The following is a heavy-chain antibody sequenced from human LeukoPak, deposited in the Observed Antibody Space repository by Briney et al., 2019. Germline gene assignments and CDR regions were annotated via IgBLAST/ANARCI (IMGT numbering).Heavy chain of an antibody. D-gene: IGHD2-15*01. CDR3: ATTWLGYCSGGSCFGK. CDR2: SDPEDGET. J-gene: IGHJ4*02. CDR1: GYTLTELS. V-gene: IGHV1-24*01. Sequence: ASVKVSCKVSGYTLTELSMHWVRQAPGKGLEWMGGSDPEDGETIYAQKFQGRVTMTEDTSTDTAYMELSSLRSEDTAVYYCATTWLGYCSGGSCFGKWGQGTLVTVSS.